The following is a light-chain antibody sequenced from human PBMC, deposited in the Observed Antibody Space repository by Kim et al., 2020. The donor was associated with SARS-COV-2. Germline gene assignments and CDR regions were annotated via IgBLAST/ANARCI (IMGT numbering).Light chain of an antibody. Sequence: QSITISCTGPSSDVGGYNYVSWYQQHPGKAPKLMIYDVSNRPSGVSNRFSGSKSGNTASLTISGLQAEDEADYYCSSYTSSSTTYVFGTGTKVTVL. J-gene: IGLJ1*01. CDR3: SSYTSSSTTYV. V-gene: IGLV2-14*03. CDR1: SSDVGGYNY. CDR2: DVS.